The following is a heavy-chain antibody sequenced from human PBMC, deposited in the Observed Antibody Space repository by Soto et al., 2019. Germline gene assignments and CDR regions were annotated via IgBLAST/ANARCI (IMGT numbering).Heavy chain of an antibody. D-gene: IGHD5-12*01. CDR1: GYTFTSYA. V-gene: IGHV1-3*01. CDR2: INAGNGNT. CDR3: ARSLKVATILDY. J-gene: IGHJ4*02. Sequence: QVQLVQSGAEVKKPGAPVKVSCKASGYTFTSYAMHWVRQAPGQRLEWMGWINAGNGNTKYSQKFQGRVTITRDTSASTAYMELSSLRSEDTAVYSCARSLKVATILDYWGQGTLVTVSS.